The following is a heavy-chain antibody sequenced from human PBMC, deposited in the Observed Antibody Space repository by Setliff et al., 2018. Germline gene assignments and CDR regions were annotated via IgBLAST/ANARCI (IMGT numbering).Heavy chain of an antibody. CDR1: GYTFTSYG. CDR3: ARDGRDYYDSSGYYFRYYYYGMDV. V-gene: IGHV1-18*01. J-gene: IGHJ6*02. D-gene: IGHD3-22*01. CDR2: ISAYNGNT. Sequence: AASVKVSCKASGYTFTSYGISWVRQAPGQGLEWMGWISAYNGNTNYAQKLQGRVTMTRDTSISTAYMELSRLRSDDTAVYYCARDGRDYYDSSGYYFRYYYYGMDVWGQGTTVTVSS.